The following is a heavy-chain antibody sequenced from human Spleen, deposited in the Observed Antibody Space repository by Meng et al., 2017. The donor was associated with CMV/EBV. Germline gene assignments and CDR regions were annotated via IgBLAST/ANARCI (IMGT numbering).Heavy chain of an antibody. CDR2: INPNSGGT. CDR3: ARDHSAYADY. V-gene: IGHV1-2*02. J-gene: IGHJ4*02. CDR1: GYTFTDYY. D-gene: IGHD5-18*01. Sequence: ASVKVSCKASGYTFTDYYMHWVRQAPGQGLEWMGWINPNSGGTNYAQKFQGRVTMTSDTSISTAYMEVARLTSDDTAVYYCARDHSAYADYWGQGALVTVSS.